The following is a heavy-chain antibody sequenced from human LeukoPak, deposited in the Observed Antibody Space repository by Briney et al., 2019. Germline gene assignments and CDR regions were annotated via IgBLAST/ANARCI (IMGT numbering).Heavy chain of an antibody. CDR2: IYYSGST. V-gene: IGHV4-39*01. CDR1: GGSISSSSYY. CDR3: ASNDVYYYDSSGYPGGNWFDP. J-gene: IGHJ5*02. D-gene: IGHD3-22*01. Sequence: PSETLSLTCTVSGGSISSSSYYWGGIRQPPGKGLEWIGSIYYSGSTYYNPSLKSRVTISVDTSKNQFSLKLSSVTAADTAVYYCASNDVYYYDSSGYPGGNWFDPWGQGTLVTVSS.